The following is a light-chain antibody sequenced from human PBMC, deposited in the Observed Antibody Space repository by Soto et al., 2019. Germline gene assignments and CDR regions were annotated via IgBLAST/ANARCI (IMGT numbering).Light chain of an antibody. V-gene: IGKV1-5*03. CDR2: KAS. CDR3: QQYNSYPCT. J-gene: IGKJ2*02. CDR1: HSISVW. Sequence: DVQMTQSPSTLSASVGDRVTITCRASHSISVWLAWYQQKPEKAPKLLIYKASNLESGVPSRFSGSGSGTEFTLTISSLQPDDFATYYCQQYNSYPCTFGQGTKLEIK.